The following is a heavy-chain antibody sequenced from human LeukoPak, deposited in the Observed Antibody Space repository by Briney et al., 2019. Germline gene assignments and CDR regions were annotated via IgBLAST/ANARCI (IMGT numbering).Heavy chain of an antibody. CDR3: VRGAYSSSWLNFDY. J-gene: IGHJ4*02. CDR2: IPYDGSNK. CDR1: GFTFSDYY. V-gene: IGHV3-30*03. Sequence: GGSLRLSCAAFGFTFSDYYMNWIRQAPGKGLEWVALIPYDGSNKYYADSVKGRFTVSRDNSKNTLYLQMNSLRAEDTAVYYCVRGAYSSSWLNFDYWGQGTLVTVSS. D-gene: IGHD6-13*01.